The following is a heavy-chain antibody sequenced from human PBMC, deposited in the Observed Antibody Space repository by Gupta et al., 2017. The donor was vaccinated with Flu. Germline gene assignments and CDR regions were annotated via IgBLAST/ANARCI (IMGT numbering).Heavy chain of an antibody. CDR2: IIPMFGTT. CDR3: ARSGSSIYYYYMDV. V-gene: IGHV1-69*01. Sequence: QVQLEQSGAEVKKPGSSVKVSCKTSGGAFSYYSISWVRQAPGQGLEWMGGIIPMFGTTNYAQKFQGRVTITADESTSTAYMELSSLRSEDTAIYYCARSGSSIYYYYMDVWGKGTTVTVSS. CDR1: GGAFSYYS. D-gene: IGHD1-26*01. J-gene: IGHJ6*03.